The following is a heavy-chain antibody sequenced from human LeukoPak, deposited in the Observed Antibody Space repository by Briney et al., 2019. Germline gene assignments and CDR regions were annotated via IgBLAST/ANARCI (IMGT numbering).Heavy chain of an antibody. D-gene: IGHD6-19*01. V-gene: IGHV1-18*01. Sequence: GASVKVSCKASGYTFTSYGISWVRQAPGQGLEWMGWISAYNGNTDYAQKLQGRVTMTTDTSTSTAYMELRSLRSDDTAVYYCARTYSSGWYEYYYYYMDVWGKGTTVTVSS. CDR1: GYTFTSYG. J-gene: IGHJ6*03. CDR3: ARTYSSGWYEYYYYYMDV. CDR2: ISAYNGNT.